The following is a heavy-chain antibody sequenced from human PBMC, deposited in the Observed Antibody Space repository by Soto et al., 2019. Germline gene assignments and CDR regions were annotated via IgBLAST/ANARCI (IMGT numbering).Heavy chain of an antibody. CDR3: ARGRPARLVGDYYYGMDV. D-gene: IGHD6-6*01. V-gene: IGHV1-18*04. CDR1: GYTFTSYG. Sequence: GAAVKVTCKASGYTFTSYGISWVGQAPGQGREWMGWISAYNGNTNYAQKLQGRVTMTTDTSTSTAYMELRSLRSDDTAVYYCARGRPARLVGDYYYGMDVWGQGTKVTFSS. J-gene: IGHJ6*02. CDR2: ISAYNGNT.